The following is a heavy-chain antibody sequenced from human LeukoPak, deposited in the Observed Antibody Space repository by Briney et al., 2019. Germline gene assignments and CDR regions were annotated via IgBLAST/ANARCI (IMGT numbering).Heavy chain of an antibody. CDR1: GFTFGDYA. CDR2: IRSKAYGGTT. J-gene: IGHJ4*02. D-gene: IGHD3-10*01. CDR3: TRDGDYGSGSYYNDGIGY. Sequence: GGSLRLSCTASGFTFGDYAMSWVRQAPGKGLEWVGFIRSKAYGGTTEYAASVKGRFTISRDDSKSIAYLQMNSLKTEDTAVYYCTRDGDYGSGSYYNDGIGYWGQGTLVTVSS. V-gene: IGHV3-49*04.